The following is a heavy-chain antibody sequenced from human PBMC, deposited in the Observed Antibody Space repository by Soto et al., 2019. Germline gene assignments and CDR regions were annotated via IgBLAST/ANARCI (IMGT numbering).Heavy chain of an antibody. CDR3: ARATGSNLPFDH. J-gene: IGHJ4*02. V-gene: IGHV3-74*01. Sequence: EVQLVESGGGLVQPGGSLRLSCAATGFTFSTYWMHWVRKGTGKGLVWVSRISTDGSSTTYADSVKGRFTISRDNAKNTLYLQMNSLSAQDTAVSYCARATGSNLPFDHWGQVRLITVSS. CDR2: ISTDGSST. D-gene: IGHD2-2*01. CDR1: GFTFSTYW.